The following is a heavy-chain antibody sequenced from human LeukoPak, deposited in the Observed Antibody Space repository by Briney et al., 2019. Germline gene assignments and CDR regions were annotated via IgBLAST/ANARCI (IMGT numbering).Heavy chain of an antibody. D-gene: IGHD5-12*01. CDR1: GFTVSSNY. Sequence: PGGSLRLSCAASGFTVSSNYMSWVRQAPGKGLEWVSVIYSGGSTYYADSVKGRFTISRDNAKNSLYLQMNSLRAEDTAVYYCARQGAGYDEPIDYWGQGTLVTVSS. CDR2: IYSGGST. J-gene: IGHJ4*02. CDR3: ARQGAGYDEPIDY. V-gene: IGHV3-66*04.